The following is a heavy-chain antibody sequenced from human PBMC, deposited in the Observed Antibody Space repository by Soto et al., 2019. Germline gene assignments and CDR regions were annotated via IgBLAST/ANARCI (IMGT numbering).Heavy chain of an antibody. CDR1: GYTFTSYG. V-gene: IGHV1-18*01. Sequence: QVQLVQSGAEVKKPGASVMVSCKASGYTFTSYGISWVRQAPGQGLEWMGWFSAYNGNTNYAQKLQGRVTMTTDTSPSTGYMVLRSLRADDTAVYYCAGSSVTPRYWGQGTLVAVSS. D-gene: IGHD4-4*01. CDR2: FSAYNGNT. J-gene: IGHJ4*02. CDR3: AGSSVTPRY.